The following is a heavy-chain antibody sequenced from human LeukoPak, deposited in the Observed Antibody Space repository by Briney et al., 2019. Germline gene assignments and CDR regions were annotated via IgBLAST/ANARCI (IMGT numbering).Heavy chain of an antibody. CDR2: IRSKANSYAT. Sequence: GGSLRLSCAASGFTFSGPAMHWVRQASGKGLEWVGRIRSKANSYATAYAASVKGRFTISRDDSKNTAYLQMNSLKTEDTAVYYCTSLSLVGATYYFDYWGQGTLVTVSS. CDR1: GFTFSGPA. J-gene: IGHJ4*02. CDR3: TSLSLVGATYYFDY. D-gene: IGHD1-26*01. V-gene: IGHV3-73*01.